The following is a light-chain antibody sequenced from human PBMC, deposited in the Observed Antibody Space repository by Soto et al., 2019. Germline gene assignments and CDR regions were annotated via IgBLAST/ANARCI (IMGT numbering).Light chain of an antibody. J-gene: IGLJ1*01. V-gene: IGLV2-14*01. CDR2: KVT. CDR1: SPNIGDNY. Sequence: QSVLPQPPSVSAAPGQRVTISCSGSSPNIGDNYVSWYQHLPGTAPKLVIYKVTNRPSGVSNRFSGSRSGNTASLTISGLQADDEAEYYCCSYTGRANYVLGTGTTVIIL. CDR3: CSYTGRANYV.